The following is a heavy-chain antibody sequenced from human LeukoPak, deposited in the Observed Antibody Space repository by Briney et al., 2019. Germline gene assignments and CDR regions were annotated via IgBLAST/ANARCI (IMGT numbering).Heavy chain of an antibody. Sequence: GGSLRPSCAASGFTFGAYGMSWVRQAPGKGLEWVSTINDSGGRTHYTDSVKGRFTISRDNSKGTLYLQMNSLRSEDTAVYYCASVPGFSGYYYYMDVWGKGTTVTVSS. CDR1: GFTFGAYG. J-gene: IGHJ6*03. V-gene: IGHV3-23*01. CDR3: ASVPGFSGYYYYMDV. CDR2: INDSGGRT. D-gene: IGHD3-10*01.